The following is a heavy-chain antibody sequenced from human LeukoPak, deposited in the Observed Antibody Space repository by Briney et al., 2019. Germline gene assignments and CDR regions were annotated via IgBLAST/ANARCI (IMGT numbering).Heavy chain of an antibody. Sequence: GESLRLSCAASGFTFSSYWMHWVRQVPGKGLVCVSRINSDGSSRNYADCAEGRFPISQDNAQSTLYMQMNSLSAEDTAVYYFARCGGYSYVWTLDYWVQGTLVTVSS. D-gene: IGHD5-18*01. CDR3: ARCGGYSYVWTLDY. V-gene: IGHV3-74*01. J-gene: IGHJ4*02. CDR2: INSDGSSR. CDR1: GFTFSSYW.